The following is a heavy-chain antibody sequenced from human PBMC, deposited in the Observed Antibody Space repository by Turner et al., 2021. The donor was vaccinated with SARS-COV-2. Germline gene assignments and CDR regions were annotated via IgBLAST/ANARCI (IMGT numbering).Heavy chain of an antibody. D-gene: IGHD3-3*01. CDR3: ARGSHDFWSGYYPTYFDY. CDR1: GFTFSSNS. Sequence: EVQLVEDGGGLMKPGGSLGLSCAAYGFTFSSNSMSWLRQASGKGLEWVSVIYSGGSTYYADSVKGRFTISRDNSKNTLYLQMNSLRAEDTAVYYCARGSHDFWSGYYPTYFDYWGQGTLVTVSS. CDR2: IYSGGST. V-gene: IGHV3-53*01. J-gene: IGHJ4*02.